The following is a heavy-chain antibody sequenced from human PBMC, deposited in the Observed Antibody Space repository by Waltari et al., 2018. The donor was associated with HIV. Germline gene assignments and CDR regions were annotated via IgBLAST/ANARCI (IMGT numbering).Heavy chain of an antibody. D-gene: IGHD2-15*01. CDR1: GFPFSSYG. CDR3: AKEVVALPHYYYYGLDV. V-gene: IGHV3-48*04. Sequence: EVQLVESGGGLVQPGGSLRLSCAASGFPFSSYGMHWPRQAPGKGLEWVSYISSTSNTIYYADSVKGRFTVSRDNAKNSLSLQMNSLRAEDTAVYFCAKEVVALPHYYYYGLDVWGQGTTVTISS. CDR2: ISSTSNTI. J-gene: IGHJ6*02.